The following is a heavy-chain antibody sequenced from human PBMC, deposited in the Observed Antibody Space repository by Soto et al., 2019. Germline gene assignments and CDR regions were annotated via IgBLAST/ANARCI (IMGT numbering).Heavy chain of an antibody. V-gene: IGHV4-39*01. CDR2: IYYSGST. D-gene: IGHD3-22*01. CDR3: ARHKSRRNYYDSSGPGY. CDR1: GGSISSSSYY. J-gene: IGHJ4*02. Sequence: SETLSLTCTVSGGSISSSSYYWGWIRQPPGKGLEWIGSIYYSGSTYYNPSLKSRVTISVDTSKNQFSLKLSSVTAADSAVYYCARHKSRRNYYDSSGPGYWGQGTLVTVSS.